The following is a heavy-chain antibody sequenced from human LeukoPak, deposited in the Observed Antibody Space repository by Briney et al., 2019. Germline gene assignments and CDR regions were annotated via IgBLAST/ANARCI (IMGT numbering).Heavy chain of an antibody. CDR1: GGSFRGYY. CDR3: AGTLVVAATRWFDP. CDR2: INHSGST. J-gene: IGHJ5*02. V-gene: IGHV4-34*01. D-gene: IGHD2-15*01. Sequence: SETLSLTCGVYGGSFRGYYWSWIRQPPGKGLEWIGEINHSGSTNYTPSLKSRVTISVDTSKNQFSLKLSSVTAADTAVYYCAGTLVVAATRWFDPWGQGTLVTVSP.